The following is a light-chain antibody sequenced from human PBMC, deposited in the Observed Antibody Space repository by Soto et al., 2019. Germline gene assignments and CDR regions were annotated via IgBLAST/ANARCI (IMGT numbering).Light chain of an antibody. Sequence: ILLTQSPGTLSLSTGERATLSCRANRSVSSRYLAWYQQKPGQAPRLLIYGASSRATGIPDRFSGSGSGTDFTLTISRLEPEGFAVYYCQQYGSSRTFGQGTKVDSK. V-gene: IGKV3-20*01. J-gene: IGKJ1*01. CDR1: RSVSSRY. CDR2: GAS. CDR3: QQYGSSRT.